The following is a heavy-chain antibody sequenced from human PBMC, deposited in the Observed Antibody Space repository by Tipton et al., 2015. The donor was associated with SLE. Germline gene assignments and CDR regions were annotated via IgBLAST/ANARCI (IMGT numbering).Heavy chain of an antibody. D-gene: IGHD2-15*01. CDR2: TYYRSKWYN. CDR1: GASVASNSAA. V-gene: IGHV6-1*01. CDR3: ARVVRRGYCSGGSCYDWFDP. J-gene: IGHJ5*02. Sequence: GLVKPSQTLSLTCAISGASVASNSAAWNWIRQSPSRGLEWLGRTYYRSKWYNDYAVSVKSRITINPDTSKNQFSLQLNSVTPEDTAVYYCARVVRRGYCSGGSCYDWFDPWGQGTLVTVSS.